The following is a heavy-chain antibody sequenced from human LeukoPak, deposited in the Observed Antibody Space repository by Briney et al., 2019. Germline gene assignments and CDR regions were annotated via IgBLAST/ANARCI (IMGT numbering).Heavy chain of an antibody. V-gene: IGHV1-2*02. CDR3: ARGRPLIGATHDAFDI. D-gene: IGHD5-12*01. Sequence: ASVRVSCKSSGYTFSAYYMHWVRQAPGQGLEWMGWINPKSGDTNYAQKFQGRGTVTRDTAIRTAYMDMSRLRSDDTAVYYCARGRPLIGATHDAFDIWGQGTMVIVSS. CDR1: GYTFSAYY. CDR2: INPKSGDT. J-gene: IGHJ3*02.